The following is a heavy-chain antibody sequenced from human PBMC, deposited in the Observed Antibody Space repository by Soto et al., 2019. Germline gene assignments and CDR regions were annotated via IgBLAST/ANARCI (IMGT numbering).Heavy chain of an antibody. Sequence: ASVKVSCKASGYTFTSYGISWVRQAPGQGLEWMGWISAYNGNTNYAQKLQGRVTMTTDTSTSTAYMELRSLRSDDTAVYYCTLVGTFFGVVPNPYYYYGMDVWGQGTTVTVSS. CDR2: ISAYNGNT. CDR1: GYTFTSYG. D-gene: IGHD3-3*01. V-gene: IGHV1-18*01. CDR3: TLVGTFFGVVPNPYYYYGMDV. J-gene: IGHJ6*02.